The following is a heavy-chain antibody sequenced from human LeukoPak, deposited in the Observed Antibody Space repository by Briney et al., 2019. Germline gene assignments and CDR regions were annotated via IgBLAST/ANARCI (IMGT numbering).Heavy chain of an antibody. CDR3: ASPSVDSSGWYSYYYYGMDV. CDR2: IIPIFGTA. J-gene: IGHJ6*02. V-gene: IGHV1-69*13. Sequence: SVKVSCKASGGTLSSYAISWVRQAPGQGLEWMGGIIPIFGTANYAQKFQGRVTITADESTSTAYMELSSLRSEDTAVYYCASPSVDSSGWYSYYYYGMDVWGQGTTVTVSS. CDR1: GGTLSSYA. D-gene: IGHD6-19*01.